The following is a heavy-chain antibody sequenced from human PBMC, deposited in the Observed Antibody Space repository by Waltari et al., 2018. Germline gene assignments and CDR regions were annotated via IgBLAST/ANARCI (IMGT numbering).Heavy chain of an antibody. CDR2: IIPIFGTA. CDR3: ARDGPYYYDSSGYWFDP. V-gene: IGHV1-69*01. J-gene: IGHJ5*02. CDR1: GGTFSSYA. D-gene: IGHD3-22*01. Sequence: QVQLVQSGAEVKKPGSSVKVSCKASGGTFSSYAISWVRQAPGQGLAWMGGIIPIFGTANYARKFQGRVTITADESTRTAYMELSSLRSEDTAVYYCARDGPYYYDSSGYWFDPWGQGTLVTVSS.